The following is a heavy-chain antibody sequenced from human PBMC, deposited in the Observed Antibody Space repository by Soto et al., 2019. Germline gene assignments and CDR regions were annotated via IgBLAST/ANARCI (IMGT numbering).Heavy chain of an antibody. J-gene: IGHJ4*02. CDR1: GGSISSYY. CDR2: LYYSVSA. D-gene: IGHD2-21*02. V-gene: IGHV4-59*12. CDR3: ARDGMTTGDT. Sequence: SETLSLTCTVSGGSISSYYWSWIRQPPGKGLEWIGYLYYSVSATYNPSLKSRVSISMDTPENRISLKLDSVTAADAGVYFCARDGMTTGDTWGPGTLVTAPQ.